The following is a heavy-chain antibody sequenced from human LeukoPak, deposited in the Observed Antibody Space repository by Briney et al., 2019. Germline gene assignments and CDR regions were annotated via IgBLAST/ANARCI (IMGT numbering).Heavy chain of an antibody. J-gene: IGHJ4*02. D-gene: IGHD3-22*01. V-gene: IGHV3-21*01. CDR1: GFTFSRYN. Sequence: GGSLRLSCAASGFTFSRYNMNWVRQAPGKGLEWVSSISSSNYIYYADSVKGRFTISRDNAKNSLYLQMNSLRAEDTAVYYCARDGLGLYDSSGYRDYWGQGTLVTVSS. CDR2: ISSSNYI. CDR3: ARDGLGLYDSSGYRDY.